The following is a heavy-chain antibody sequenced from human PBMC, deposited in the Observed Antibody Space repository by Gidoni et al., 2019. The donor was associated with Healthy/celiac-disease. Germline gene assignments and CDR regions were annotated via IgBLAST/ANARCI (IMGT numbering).Heavy chain of an antibody. D-gene: IGHD6-13*01. J-gene: IGHJ6*02. CDR3: ARGLVGSSSWYETEIYYYYYGMDV. CDR1: GYTFTSYG. V-gene: IGHV1-18*01. Sequence: QVQLVQSGAEVKKPGASVKVSCKASGYTFTSYGISWVRQAPGQGLEWMGWISAYNGNTNYAQKLQGRVTMTTDTSTSTAYMELRSLRSDDTAVYYCARGLVGSSSWYETEIYYYYYGMDVWGQGTTVTVSS. CDR2: ISAYNGNT.